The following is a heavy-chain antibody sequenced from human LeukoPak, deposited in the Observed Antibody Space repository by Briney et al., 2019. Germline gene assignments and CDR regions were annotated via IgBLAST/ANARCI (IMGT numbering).Heavy chain of an antibody. CDR2: IYTSGST. V-gene: IGHV4-4*07. J-gene: IGHJ5*02. CDR1: GGSISSYY. D-gene: IGHD3-3*01. Sequence: PSETLSLTCTVSGGSISSYYWSWIRQPAGKGLEWIGRIYTSGSTNYNPSLKSRVTMSVDTSKNQFSLKLSSVTAADTAVYYCARDYYDFWSGRNWFDPWGQGTLVTVSS. CDR3: ARDYYDFWSGRNWFDP.